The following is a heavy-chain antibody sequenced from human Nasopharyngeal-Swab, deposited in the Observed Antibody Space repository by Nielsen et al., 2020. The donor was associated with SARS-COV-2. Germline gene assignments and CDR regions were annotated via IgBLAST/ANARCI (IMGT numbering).Heavy chain of an antibody. J-gene: IGHJ4*02. V-gene: IGHV4-38-2*02. CDR2: IYHSGST. D-gene: IGHD6-19*01. CDR3: ARGPSGWYFDY. Sequence: SETLSLTCTVSGYSISSGYYWGWIRQPPGKGLEWIGSIYHSGSTYYNPSLKSRVTISVDTSKNQFSLKLSSVTAADTAVYYCARGPSGWYFDYWGQGTLVTVSS. CDR1: GYSISSGYY.